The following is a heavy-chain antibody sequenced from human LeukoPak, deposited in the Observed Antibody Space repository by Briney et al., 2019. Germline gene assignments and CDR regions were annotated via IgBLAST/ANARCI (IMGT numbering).Heavy chain of an antibody. J-gene: IGHJ4*02. V-gene: IGHV3-66*01. Sequence: GGSLRLSCAASGLTVSSNYMSWVRQAPGKGLEWVSTIYTSGSTYYADSVKGRFIISRDNSQNTSYLQMNSLRAEDTAVYYCTKGLWAGVSAARDWGQGTLVTVSS. CDR2: IYTSGST. D-gene: IGHD2-8*01. CDR3: TKGLWAGVSAARD. CDR1: GLTVSSNY.